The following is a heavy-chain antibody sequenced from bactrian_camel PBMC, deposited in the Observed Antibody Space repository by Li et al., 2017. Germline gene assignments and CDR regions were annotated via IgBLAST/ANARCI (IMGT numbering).Heavy chain of an antibody. D-gene: IGHD4*01. Sequence: HVQLVESGGSSVQPGGSLRLSCEASGFVFSDYTMIWVRQAPGKGLEWVSTIDSDSNDAYYADSVRGRFTISRDNARNTLYLELNDLKTDDTAMYYCVGDERWATYNYWGQGTQVTVS. J-gene: IGHJ4*01. V-gene: IGHV3S6*01. CDR3: VGDERWATYNY. CDR2: IDSDSNDA. CDR1: GFVFSDYT.